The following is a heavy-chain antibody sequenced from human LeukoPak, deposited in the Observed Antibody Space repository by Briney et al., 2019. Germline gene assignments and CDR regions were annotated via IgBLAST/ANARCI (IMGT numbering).Heavy chain of an antibody. CDR2: IIPIFGTA. D-gene: IGHD5-18*01. CDR3: ARRIQVPREEYYFDY. V-gene: IGHV1-69*05. J-gene: IGHJ4*02. CDR1: GGTFSSYA. Sequence: SVKVSCKASGGTFSSYAISWVRQAPGQGLEWMGGIIPIFGTANYAQKFQGRVTITTDESTSTAYMELSSLRSEDTAVYYCARRIQVPREEYYFDYWGQGTLVTVPS.